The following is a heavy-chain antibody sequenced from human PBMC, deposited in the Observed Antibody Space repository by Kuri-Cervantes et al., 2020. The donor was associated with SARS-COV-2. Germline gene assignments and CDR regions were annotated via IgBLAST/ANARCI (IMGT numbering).Heavy chain of an antibody. D-gene: IGHD2-2*01. CDR1: GFTFSSYG. V-gene: IGHV3-33*01. CDR3: ARVFCSSTSCYADYYYDMDV. Sequence: GESLKISCAASGFTFSSYGMHWVRQAPGKGLEWVAVIWYDGSNKYYADSVKGRFTISRDNSKNTLYLQMNSLRAEDTAVYYCARVFCSSTSCYADYYYDMDVWGQGTTVTVSS. CDR2: IWYDGSNK. J-gene: IGHJ6*02.